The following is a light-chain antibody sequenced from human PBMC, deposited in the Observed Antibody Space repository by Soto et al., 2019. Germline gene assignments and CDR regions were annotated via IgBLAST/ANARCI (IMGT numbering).Light chain of an antibody. CDR2: GAS. J-gene: IGKJ4*01. Sequence: EIVMTQSPATLSVSPEERATLSCRASQSVSSNLAWYQQKPGQAPRLLIYGASTRATGIPARFSGSQSGTEFTLTISSLLSEDFAVYSCQQYNNWPLTFGGGTKVDI. CDR3: QQYNNWPLT. V-gene: IGKV3-15*01. CDR1: QSVSSN.